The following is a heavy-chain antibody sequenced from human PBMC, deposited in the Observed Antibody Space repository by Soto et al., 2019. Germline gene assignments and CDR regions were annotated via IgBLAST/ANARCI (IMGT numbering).Heavy chain of an antibody. D-gene: IGHD2-2*01. Sequence: PSETLSLTCTVSGGSISSGGYYWSWIRQHPGKGLEWIGYIYYSGSTYYNPSLKSRVTISVDTSKNQFSLKLSSVTAADTAVCYCARYCSSTSCRASWFDPWGQGTLVTVSS. J-gene: IGHJ5*02. CDR2: IYYSGST. CDR3: ARYCSSTSCRASWFDP. CDR1: GGSISSGGYY. V-gene: IGHV4-31*03.